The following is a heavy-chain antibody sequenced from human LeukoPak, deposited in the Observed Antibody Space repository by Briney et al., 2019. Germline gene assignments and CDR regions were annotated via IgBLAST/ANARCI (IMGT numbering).Heavy chain of an antibody. CDR1: GFTFSSYV. V-gene: IGHV3-23*01. J-gene: IGHJ4*02. D-gene: IGHD3-16*01. CDR3: AKDLMTITFGARFLDY. CDR2: ISGSGGNT. Sequence: GGSLRLSCAASGFTFSSYVMHWVRQAPGKGLEWVSGISGSGGNTDYADSVKGRFTISRDNSKNTLYLQMNSLRAEDTAVYYCAKDLMTITFGARFLDYWGQGTLVTVSS.